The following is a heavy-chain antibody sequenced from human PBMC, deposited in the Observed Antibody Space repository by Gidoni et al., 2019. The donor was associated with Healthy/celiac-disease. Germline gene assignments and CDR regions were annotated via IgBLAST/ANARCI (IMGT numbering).Heavy chain of an antibody. D-gene: IGHD2-21*01. CDR1: GFTFSNSW. V-gene: IGHV3-15*01. Sequence: EVQLVESGGGLVKPGGSLRLSCAASGFTFSNSWMRWVRQAPGKGLEWVGRIKSKTDGGTTDYAAPVKGRFTISRDDSKNTLYLQMNSLKTEDTAVYYCTTDPIDWPYLAEREDAFDIWGQGTMVTVSS. CDR2: IKSKTDGGTT. J-gene: IGHJ3*02. CDR3: TTDPIDWPYLAEREDAFDI.